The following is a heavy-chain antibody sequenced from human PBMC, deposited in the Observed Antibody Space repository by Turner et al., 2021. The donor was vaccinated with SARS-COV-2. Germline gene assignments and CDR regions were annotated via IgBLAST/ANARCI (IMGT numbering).Heavy chain of an antibody. Sequence: EVQLVESGGGLVQPGGSLRLSCPASGFTFSNYNLNWVRQAPGKGLEWVSYISSSRRTIYYADSVKGRFTISRDNAKNSLYLQMNSLRDEDTAVYYCARDGGWFGELLDYWGQGTLVTVSS. CDR2: ISSSRRTI. D-gene: IGHD3-10*01. CDR3: ARDGGWFGELLDY. V-gene: IGHV3-48*02. CDR1: GFTFSNYN. J-gene: IGHJ4*02.